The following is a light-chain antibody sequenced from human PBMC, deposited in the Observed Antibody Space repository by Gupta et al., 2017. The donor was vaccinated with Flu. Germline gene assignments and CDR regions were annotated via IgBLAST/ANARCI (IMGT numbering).Light chain of an antibody. J-gene: IGKJ2*01. V-gene: IGKV2-28*01. CDR1: QSLLHSNGYNY. CDR3: MQARQTPHT. Sequence: DIVMTQSPLSLPVTPGEPPSIPCRSSQSLLHSNGYNYLDWYLQKPGQSPQLLIYLGSNRASGVPDRFSGSGSGTDFTLQISRVEAEDVGVYYCMQARQTPHTFGQGTQLEIK. CDR2: LGS.